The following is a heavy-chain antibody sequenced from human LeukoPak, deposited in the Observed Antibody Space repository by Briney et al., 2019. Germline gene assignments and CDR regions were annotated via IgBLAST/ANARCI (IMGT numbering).Heavy chain of an antibody. CDR1: RYSLTELS. D-gene: IGHD5-12*01. V-gene: IGHV1-24*01. CDR3: ATESISGYYFDY. J-gene: IGHJ4*02. CDR2: FDPEDGET. Sequence: ASVKVSCKVSRYSLTELSMHWMRQAPGKGLEWMGGFDPEDGETIYAQKFQGRVTMTEDTSTDTAYMELSSLRSEDTAVYYCATESISGYYFDYWGQGTLVTVSS.